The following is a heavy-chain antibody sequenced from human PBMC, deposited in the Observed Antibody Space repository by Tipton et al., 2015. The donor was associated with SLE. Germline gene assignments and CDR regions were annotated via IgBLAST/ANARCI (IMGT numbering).Heavy chain of an antibody. D-gene: IGHD1-7*01. CDR1: GFNFTNAW. CDR3: TKDRISGSTGYYYGMDV. V-gene: IGHV3-15*01. J-gene: IGHJ6*02. CDR2: LKSKSDGGTT. Sequence: SLRLSCAVAGFNFTNAWMSWVRQAPGKGLEWVGRLKSKSDGGTTDYIVAVKGRFIISRDDSKNTLYLQMNSLKTEDTAVYYCTKDRISGSTGYYYGMDVWGQGTMVTVSS.